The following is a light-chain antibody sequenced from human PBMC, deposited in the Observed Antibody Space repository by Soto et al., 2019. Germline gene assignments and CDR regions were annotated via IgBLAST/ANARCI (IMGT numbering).Light chain of an antibody. Sequence: IVLTQSPAPLSSSPGETATLSCRASQYVGTRLAWCQHKPGQAPRLLIYGASTRATGIPARFSGSGSGTEFTLTISSLQPDDFGTYYCQEYNSYTGTFGPGTKVDIK. CDR2: GAS. J-gene: IGKJ1*01. CDR3: QEYNSYTGT. CDR1: QYVGTR. V-gene: IGKV3-15*01.